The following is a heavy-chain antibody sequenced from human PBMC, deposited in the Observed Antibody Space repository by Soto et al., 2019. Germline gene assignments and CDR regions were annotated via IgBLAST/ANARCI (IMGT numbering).Heavy chain of an antibody. J-gene: IGHJ6*03. CDR1: GGTFSSYT. D-gene: IGHD2-15*01. CDR3: ASDTTCSYSPYYYYYSMDF. CDR2: IIPILGIA. Sequence: ASVKVSCKASGGTFSSYTISWVRQAPGQGLEWMGRIIPILGIANYAQKFQGRVTITADKSTSTAYMELSSLRSEDTAVYYCASDTTCSYSPYYYYYSMDFCCKGTTVTVSS. V-gene: IGHV1-69*02.